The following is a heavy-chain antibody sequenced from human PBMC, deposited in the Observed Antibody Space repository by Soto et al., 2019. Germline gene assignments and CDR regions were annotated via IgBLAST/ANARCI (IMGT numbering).Heavy chain of an antibody. CDR2: IYSGGNT. D-gene: IGHD6-13*01. CDR3: ARNPLGSSWYFSP. V-gene: IGHV3-66*01. J-gene: IGHJ5*02. CDR1: GFIVSSNY. Sequence: EVHLVESGGGFVHPGGSLRLSCAASGFIVSSNYMSWVRQAPGKGLEWVSLIYSGGNTFYADSVKGRFTISRDNSKNTLYLQMNSLRAEDTAIYYCARNPLGSSWYFSPWGQGTLVTVSS.